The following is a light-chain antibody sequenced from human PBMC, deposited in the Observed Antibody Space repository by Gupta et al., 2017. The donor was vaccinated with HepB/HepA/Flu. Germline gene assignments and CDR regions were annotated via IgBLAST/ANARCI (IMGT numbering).Light chain of an antibody. CDR3: LQHNNYPWT. Sequence: DIQMTQSPSSLSASVGDRVTITCRASQGIRNALVWYQQKPGKAPKRLIYAASTLQSGVPARFSGSGSGTEFTLTISSLQPEDFAAYYCLQHNNYPWTFGQGTKVEIK. J-gene: IGKJ1*01. CDR2: AAS. CDR1: QGIRNA. V-gene: IGKV1-17*01.